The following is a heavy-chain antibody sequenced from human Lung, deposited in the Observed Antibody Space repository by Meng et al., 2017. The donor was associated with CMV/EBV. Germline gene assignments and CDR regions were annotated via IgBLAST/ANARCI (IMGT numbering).Heavy chain of an antibody. D-gene: IGHD5-18*01. CDR3: ARHPAYSYGYPMSPNGLDP. CDR2: IRISGSSI. J-gene: IGHJ5*02. CDR1: RFTFSDFY. V-gene: IGHV3-11*01. Sequence: GESMKISCAASRFTFSDFYMNWIRQAPWKGLEWVSYIRISGSSIYYADSVRGRFTISWDNAKNSLYLQMNSLRVEDTAVYYCARHPAYSYGYPMSPNGLDPWGQGXLVTVSS.